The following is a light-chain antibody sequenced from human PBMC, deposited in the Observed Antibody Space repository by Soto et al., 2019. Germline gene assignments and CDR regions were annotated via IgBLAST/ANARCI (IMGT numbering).Light chain of an antibody. J-gene: IGKJ5*01. Sequence: IVLTQSPGTLSFSPRERATLSRWASQSVSSRYLAWYQQKPGQAPRLLMYGASSRATDIPGRLSGSCSGTDFTLTISRMEAEDFAVYYCQQYGSSITFGQGTRLEIK. CDR1: QSVSSRY. CDR2: GAS. V-gene: IGKV3-20*01. CDR3: QQYGSSIT.